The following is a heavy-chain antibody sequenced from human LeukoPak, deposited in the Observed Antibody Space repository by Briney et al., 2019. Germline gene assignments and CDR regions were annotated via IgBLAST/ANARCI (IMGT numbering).Heavy chain of an antibody. V-gene: IGHV3-21*01. J-gene: IGHJ6*03. CDR2: ISSSSSYI. CDR1: GFTFSSYS. D-gene: IGHD3-10*01. CDR3: ARVGGGSGSYYLALFYYYYMDV. Sequence: PGGSLRLSCAASGFTFSSYSMNWVRQAPGKGLEWVSSISSSSSYIYYADSVKGRFTISRDNAKNSLYLQMNSLRAEDTAVYYCARVGGGSGSYYLALFYYYYMDVWGKGTTVTVSS.